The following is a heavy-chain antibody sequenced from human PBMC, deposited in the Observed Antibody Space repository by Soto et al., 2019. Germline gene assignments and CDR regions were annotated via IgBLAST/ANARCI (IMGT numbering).Heavy chain of an antibody. D-gene: IGHD6-25*01. CDR3: TRDASRDSSGRRWFDP. V-gene: IGHV3-21*01. J-gene: IGHJ5*02. Sequence: PGGCLRLSCGAAGFTFRSFTMNWARQDPGKGLEWAPTISSNSTYIYYTDALRGRFTISRDNAKNSLHLQMNSLRAEDTAVYYCTRDASRDSSGRRWFDPRGPGTLVTVSS. CDR1: GFTFRSFT. CDR2: ISSNSTYI.